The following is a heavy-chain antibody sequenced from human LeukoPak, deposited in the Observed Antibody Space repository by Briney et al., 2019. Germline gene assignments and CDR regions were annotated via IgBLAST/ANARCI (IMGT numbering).Heavy chain of an antibody. D-gene: IGHD5-12*01. CDR1: GFTVSSKY. CDR2: ISSSSSYI. V-gene: IGHV3-21*01. CDR3: ARDSVATPYLLDY. Sequence: GGSLRLSCAASGFTVSSKYMSWVRQAPGKGLEWVSSISSSSSYIYYADSVKGQFTISRDNAKNSLYLQMNSLRAEDTAVYYCARDSVATPYLLDYWGQGTLVTVSS. J-gene: IGHJ4*02.